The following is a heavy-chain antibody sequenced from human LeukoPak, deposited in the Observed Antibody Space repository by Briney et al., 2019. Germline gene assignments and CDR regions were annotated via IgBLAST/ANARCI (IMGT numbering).Heavy chain of an antibody. CDR2: INHSGST. CDR3: ARGPCNSSSCYIDY. Sequence: PSETLSLTCAVYGGSFSGYYWSWIRQPPGKGLEWIGEINHSGSTNYNPSLKSRVTISVDKSKNQFSLKLSSVTAADTAVYYCARGPCNSSSCYIDYWGQGTLVTVSS. V-gene: IGHV4-34*01. J-gene: IGHJ4*02. D-gene: IGHD6-13*01. CDR1: GGSFSGYY.